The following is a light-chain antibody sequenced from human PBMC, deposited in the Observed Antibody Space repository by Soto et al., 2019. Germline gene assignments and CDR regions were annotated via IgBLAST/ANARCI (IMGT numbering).Light chain of an antibody. CDR3: QQYNSYPWT. Sequence: DIQMTQSPSTLSASVGDRVTITCRASQTSATYINWYQQKSGSAPKLLIYGASSLESGVPSRFSGSGPGTEFTLTITSLQPDDFATYYCQQYNSYPWTFGQGTKVDIK. J-gene: IGKJ1*01. CDR1: QTSATY. V-gene: IGKV1-5*01. CDR2: GAS.